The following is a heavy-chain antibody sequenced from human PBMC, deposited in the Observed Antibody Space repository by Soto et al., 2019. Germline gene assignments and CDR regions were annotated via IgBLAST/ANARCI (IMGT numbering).Heavy chain of an antibody. D-gene: IGHD1-26*01. Sequence: SVKVSCKTSGGPFTSFDVNWIRQAPGQGLEWMGDIIPIFDTTNYAQKFQGRVTITADMATTTAYLELGSLTSDDTAVYFCAVGLSGSYYQNGMDVWGLGTTVTVSS. CDR2: IIPIFDTT. V-gene: IGHV1-69*06. J-gene: IGHJ6*02. CDR1: GGPFTSFD. CDR3: AVGLSGSYYQNGMDV.